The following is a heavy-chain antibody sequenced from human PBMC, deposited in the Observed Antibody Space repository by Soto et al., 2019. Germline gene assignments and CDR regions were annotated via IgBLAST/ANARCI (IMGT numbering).Heavy chain of an antibody. V-gene: IGHV3-23*01. D-gene: IGHD2-2*01. CDR2: ITGSGSST. J-gene: IGHJ3*02. CDR3: AXRXXEEXWCXSPXXXLIAFDI. CDR1: GFTFSSYA. Sequence: EVQLLESGGGLVQRGGSLRLSCAASGFTFSSYAMSWVRQAPGRGLEWVSAITGSGSSTYYADSVKGRFIISRDNSKSTVYLQMDSLRXXXTAXXYCAXRXXEEXWCXSPXXXLIAFDIWGQGTLVTVSS.